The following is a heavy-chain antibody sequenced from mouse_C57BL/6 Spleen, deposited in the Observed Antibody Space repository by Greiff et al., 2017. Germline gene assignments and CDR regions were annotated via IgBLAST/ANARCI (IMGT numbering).Heavy chain of an antibody. V-gene: IGHV1-42*01. CDR2: INPSTGGT. CDR3: ARRAGLARDY. J-gene: IGHJ4*01. D-gene: IGHD6-1*01. Sequence: VQLKQSGPELVKPGASVKISCKASGYSFTGYYMNWVKQSPEKSLEWIGEINPSTGGTTYNQKFKAKATLTVDKSSSTAYMQLKSLTSEDSAVYYCARRAGLARDYWGQGTSVTVSS. CDR1: GYSFTGYY.